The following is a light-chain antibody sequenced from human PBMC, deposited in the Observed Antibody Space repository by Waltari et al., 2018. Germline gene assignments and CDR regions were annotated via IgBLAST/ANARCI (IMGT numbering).Light chain of an antibody. V-gene: IGLV2-14*03. CDR3: SSYTLTTSV. CDR2: DVY. Sequence: QSALTQPASVSGSPGQSITISCSGANRDIGVYPYVSWYQQHPGKAPKLLIYDVYYRPSGVSLRFSGSKSGNTSSLTISGLQPEDEADYYCSSYTLTTSVFGGGTKVTVL. CDR1: NRDIGVYPY. J-gene: IGLJ2*01.